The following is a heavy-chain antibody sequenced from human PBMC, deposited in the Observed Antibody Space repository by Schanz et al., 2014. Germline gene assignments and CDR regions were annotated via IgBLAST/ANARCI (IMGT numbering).Heavy chain of an antibody. J-gene: IGHJ3*01. CDR3: ARVEGSSGSASSYRALNV. Sequence: EVQLVESGGGLVQPGGPRSFSGAAPNFTFIRYGMSWVRQPQGMGVEWVASINQDGYDKHYVDSVEGRFTISRDTAKKSLFLQMNTLRAEDTAIYYCARVEGSSGSASSYRALNVWGQGTTVTVSS. CDR1: NFTFIRYG. V-gene: IGHV3-7*01. D-gene: IGHD3-10*01. CDR2: INQDGYDK.